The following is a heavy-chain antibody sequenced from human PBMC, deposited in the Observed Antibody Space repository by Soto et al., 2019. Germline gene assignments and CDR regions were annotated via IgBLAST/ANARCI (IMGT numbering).Heavy chain of an antibody. D-gene: IGHD3-22*01. CDR2: ISYDGSNK. CDR1: GFTFSSYA. Sequence: LRLSCAASGFTFSSYAMHWVRQAPGKGLEWVAVISYDGSNKYYADSVKGRFTISRDNSKNTLYLQMNSLRAEDTAVYYCARGTGDDSSGYYYYWGQGTLVTVSS. V-gene: IGHV3-30-3*01. J-gene: IGHJ4*02. CDR3: ARGTGDDSSGYYYY.